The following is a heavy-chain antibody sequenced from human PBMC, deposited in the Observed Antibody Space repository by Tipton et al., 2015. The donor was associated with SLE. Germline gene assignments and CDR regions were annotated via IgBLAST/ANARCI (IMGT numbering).Heavy chain of an antibody. J-gene: IGHJ4*02. V-gene: IGHV4-34*01. D-gene: IGHD2-2*01. CDR3: ARETLTSCSFDY. Sequence: LRLSCTVYGGSFSGYYWSWIRQPPGKGLEWIGEINHSGSTNYNPSLKSRVTISVDTSKNQFSLKLSSVTAADTAVYYCARETLTSCSFDYWGQGTLVTVSS. CDR1: GGSFSGYY. CDR2: INHSGST.